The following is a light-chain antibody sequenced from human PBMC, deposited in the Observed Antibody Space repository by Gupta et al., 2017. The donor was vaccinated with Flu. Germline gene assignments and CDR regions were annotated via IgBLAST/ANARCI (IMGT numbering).Light chain of an antibody. CDR2: AAS. CDR1: QVISSY. V-gene: IGKV1-9*01. Sequence: DIQLTQSPSFLSASVGDSVTITCRASQVISSYLAWYQQRPGKAPKLLIYAASTLQSGVPSRFSGSGSGTVFTLTITSLQPEDFATYYCQQLNSYPPLTFGQGTRLEI. CDR3: QQLNSYPPLT. J-gene: IGKJ5*01.